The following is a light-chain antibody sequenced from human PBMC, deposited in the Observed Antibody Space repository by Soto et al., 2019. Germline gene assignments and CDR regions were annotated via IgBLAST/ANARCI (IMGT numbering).Light chain of an antibody. CDR3: GTWDSSLSAVV. CDR2: DNN. CDR1: SSNIGNNY. V-gene: IGLV1-51*01. J-gene: IGLJ2*01. Sequence: QSVLTQPPSVSAAPGQKVTISCSGSSSNIGNNYVSWYQQLPGTAPKLLIYDNNKRPSGIPDRFSGSKSGTSATLGKTGLQTGDEADYYCGTWDSSLSAVVFGGGTKLTVL.